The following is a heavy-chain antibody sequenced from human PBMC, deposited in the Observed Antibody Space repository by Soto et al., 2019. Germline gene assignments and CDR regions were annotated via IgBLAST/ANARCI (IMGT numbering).Heavy chain of an antibody. Sequence: GGSLRLSCAASGFTFSSYVMSWVRQAPGKGLEWVSVISGSGGSTYYADSVKGRFTISRDNSKNTLYLQMNSLRAEDTAVYYCARVAVAGSDYGMDVWGQGTTVTVSS. CDR1: GFTFSSYV. CDR3: ARVAVAGSDYGMDV. CDR2: ISGSGGST. D-gene: IGHD6-19*01. J-gene: IGHJ6*02. V-gene: IGHV3-23*01.